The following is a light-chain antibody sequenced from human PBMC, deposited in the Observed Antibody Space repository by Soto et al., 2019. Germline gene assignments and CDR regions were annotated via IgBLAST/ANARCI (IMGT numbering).Light chain of an antibody. Sequence: DIQMTQSPSTLSASVGDRVTITCRASQSISSWLAWYQQKPGKAPKLLIYKASSLESGVPSRFSGSGSGTEFTLTISSLQPDDFATYYCQQYNSYTPLGTFGKGTKVESK. CDR2: KAS. V-gene: IGKV1-5*03. CDR3: QQYNSYTPLGT. CDR1: QSISSW. J-gene: IGKJ1*01.